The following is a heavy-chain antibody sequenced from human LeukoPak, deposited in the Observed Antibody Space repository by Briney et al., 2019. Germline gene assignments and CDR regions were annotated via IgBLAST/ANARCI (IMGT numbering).Heavy chain of an antibody. CDR3: AREAAYSGYDGLDY. CDR1: GYTFTGYY. V-gene: IGHV1-2*02. J-gene: IGHJ4*02. CDR2: INPNSGGT. Sequence: ASVKVSCKASGYTFTGYYMHWVRQAPGQGLEWMGWINPNSGGTNYAQKFQGRVTMTRDTSISTAYMELSRLRSDDTAVYYCAREAAYSGYDGLDYWGQGTLVTVYS. D-gene: IGHD5-12*01.